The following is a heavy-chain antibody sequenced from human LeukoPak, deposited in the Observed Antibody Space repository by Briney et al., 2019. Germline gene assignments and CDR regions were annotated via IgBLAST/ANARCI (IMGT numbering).Heavy chain of an antibody. CDR2: IYPDDSDT. D-gene: IGHD3-22*01. Sequence: GESLKISCTDSGYNFATYWIGWVRQMPGKGLEWMGAIYPDDSDTRYNPSFQGHVTISADKSINTAYLQWKSLQASDTAMYYCAKKLWGGDYFDTSGSAFDHWGQGTLVTVSS. CDR1: GYNFATYW. J-gene: IGHJ4*02. V-gene: IGHV5-51*01. CDR3: AKKLWGGDYFDTSGSAFDH.